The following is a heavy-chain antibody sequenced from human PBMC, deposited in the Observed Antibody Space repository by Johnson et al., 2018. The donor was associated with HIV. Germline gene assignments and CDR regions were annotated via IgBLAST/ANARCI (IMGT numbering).Heavy chain of an antibody. J-gene: IGHJ3*02. V-gene: IGHV3-66*01. CDR3: AREGEDSTSSSGAVDI. CDR1: GFTVSSNY. D-gene: IGHD6-6*01. Sequence: VQLVESGGGLVQPGGSLRLSCAASGFTVSSNYMSWVRQAPGKGLEWVSLIYSDGSTYYADSVKGRFTISRDNSKNMVYLQMNSLRAEDTAVYYCAREGEDSTSSSGAVDIWGQGTMVTVSS. CDR2: IYSDGST.